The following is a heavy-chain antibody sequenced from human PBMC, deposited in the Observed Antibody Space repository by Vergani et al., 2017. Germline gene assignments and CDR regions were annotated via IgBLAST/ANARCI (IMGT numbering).Heavy chain of an antibody. CDR3: ASDSPPVAAAGLWGGNYYCDYGMDV. CDR1: GDSVSSNSAA. J-gene: IGHJ6*02. Sequence: QVQLQQSGPGLVKPSQTLSLTCAISGDSVSSNSAAWNWIRQSPSRGLEWLGRTYYRSKWYNDYAVSVKSRITINPDTSKNQFSLQLNSVTPEDTAVYYCASDSPPVAAAGLWGGNYYCDYGMDVWGQGTTVTVSS. V-gene: IGHV6-1*01. CDR2: TYYRSKWYN. D-gene: IGHD6-13*01.